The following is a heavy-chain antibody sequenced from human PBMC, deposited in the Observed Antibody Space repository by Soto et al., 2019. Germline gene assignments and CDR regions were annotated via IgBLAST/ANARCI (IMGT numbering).Heavy chain of an antibody. CDR3: ARASSSSLYYYGMDV. CDR1: GYTFTGYY. D-gene: IGHD6-13*01. V-gene: IGHV1-2*04. CDR2: INPNSGGT. Sequence: GASVKVSCKASGYTFTGYYMHWVRQAPGQGLEWMGWINPNSGGTNYAQKFQGWVTMTRDTSISTAYMELSRLRSDGTAMYYCARASSSSLYYYGMDVWGQGTTVTVSS. J-gene: IGHJ6*02.